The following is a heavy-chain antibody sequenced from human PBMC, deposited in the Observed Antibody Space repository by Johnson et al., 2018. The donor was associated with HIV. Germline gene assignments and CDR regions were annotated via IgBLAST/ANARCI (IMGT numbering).Heavy chain of an antibody. CDR2: IYSAGTT. CDR1: GFTVSSSY. V-gene: IGHV3-66*01. CDR3: ARVAALYDAFDI. Sequence: MMLVESGGGSVQPGGSLRLSCAASGFTVSSSYMGWVRQAPGKGLEWLALIYSAGTTYYADSVKDRFTISRDNSRNSLYLQMNSLRAEDTAVYYCARVAALYDAFDIWGQGTMVTVSS. J-gene: IGHJ3*02. D-gene: IGHD2-15*01.